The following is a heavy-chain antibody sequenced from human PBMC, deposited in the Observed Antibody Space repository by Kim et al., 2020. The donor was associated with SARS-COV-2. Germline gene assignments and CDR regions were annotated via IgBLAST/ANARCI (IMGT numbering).Heavy chain of an antibody. J-gene: IGHJ4*02. CDR1: GGTFSSYA. V-gene: IGHV1-69*13. CDR2: IIPIFGTA. Sequence: SVKVSCKASGGTFSSYAISWVRQAPGQGLEWMGGIIPIFGTANYAQKFQGRVTITADESTSTAYMELSSLRSEDTAVYYCAGIAAAGTVRFVGPFDYWGQGTLVTVSS. CDR3: AGIAAAGTVRFVGPFDY. D-gene: IGHD6-13*01.